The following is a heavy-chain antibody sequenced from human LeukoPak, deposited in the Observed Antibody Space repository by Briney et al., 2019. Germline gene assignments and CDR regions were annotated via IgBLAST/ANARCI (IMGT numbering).Heavy chain of an antibody. D-gene: IGHD2-15*01. CDR3: ARDLEGVVVAHFDY. J-gene: IGHJ4*02. CDR1: GFTFGSYS. CDR2: ISSSSSYI. V-gene: IGHV3-21*01. Sequence: PGGSLRLSCAASGFTFGSYSMNWVRQAPGKGLEWVSSISSSSSYIYYADSVKGRFTIPRDNAKNSLYLQMNSLRAEDTAVYYCARDLEGVVVAHFDYWGQGTPVTVSS.